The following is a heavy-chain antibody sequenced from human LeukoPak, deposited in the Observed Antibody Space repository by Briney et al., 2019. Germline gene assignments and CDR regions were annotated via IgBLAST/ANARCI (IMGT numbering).Heavy chain of an antibody. CDR3: ARAVAVAGPLNY. Sequence: PGGSLRLSCAASGFTFSSYTMHWVRRAPGKGLEWVAVISYDGNNKYYADSVKGRFTISRDNSKNTLYLQMNSLRAEDTAVYYCARAVAVAGPLNYWGQGTLVTVSS. CDR2: ISYDGNNK. CDR1: GFTFSSYT. D-gene: IGHD6-19*01. J-gene: IGHJ4*02. V-gene: IGHV3-30-3*01.